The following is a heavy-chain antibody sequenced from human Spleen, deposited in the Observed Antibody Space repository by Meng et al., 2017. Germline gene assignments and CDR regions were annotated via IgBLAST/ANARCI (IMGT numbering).Heavy chain of an antibody. CDR1: GFSLSTTGQG. CDR2: IYWNDDK. CDR3: VHRERSFYGSGSYSFDS. Sequence: SGPTLVKPTQTRTLTCTCLGFSLSTTGQGGAWVRQPSGKALEWRALIYWNDDKRYNPSMQNRPSITKDTSKNQVVLTMTNVDPVDTATYYCVHRERSFYGSGSYSFDSWGQGTLVTVSS. D-gene: IGHD3-10*01. J-gene: IGHJ4*02. V-gene: IGHV2-5*01.